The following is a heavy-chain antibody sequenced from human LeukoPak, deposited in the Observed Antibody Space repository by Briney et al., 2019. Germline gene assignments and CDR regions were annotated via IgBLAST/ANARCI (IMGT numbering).Heavy chain of an antibody. Sequence: SQTLSLTCNVSGGSISNDGYYWSWIRPHPGKALVWLGYIYYSGSTYYHPSLKSRVTLSVDTSKSQFSLRLSSVTSADTAVYFCARVLTGDQFFDPWGQGTLVTVSS. V-gene: IGHV4-31*03. CDR3: ARVLTGDQFFDP. J-gene: IGHJ5*02. CDR1: GGSISNDGYY. CDR2: IYYSGST. D-gene: IGHD7-27*01.